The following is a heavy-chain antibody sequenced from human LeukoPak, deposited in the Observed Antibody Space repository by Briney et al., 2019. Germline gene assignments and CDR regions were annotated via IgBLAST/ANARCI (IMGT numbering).Heavy chain of an antibody. Sequence: GGSLRLSCAASGFTFSVYWMNWVRQAPGKGLEWVASIKQDGSEKYYVDSVKGRFTISRDNAENSVYLQMNSLRAEDTAVYYCARGIAVAGKPSWFDPWGQGTLVTVSS. CDR1: GFTFSVYW. CDR3: ARGIAVAGKPSWFDP. V-gene: IGHV3-7*05. D-gene: IGHD6-19*01. J-gene: IGHJ5*02. CDR2: IKQDGSEK.